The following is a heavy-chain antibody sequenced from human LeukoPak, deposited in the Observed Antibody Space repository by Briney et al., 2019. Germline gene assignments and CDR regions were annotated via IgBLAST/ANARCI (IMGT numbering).Heavy chain of an antibody. Sequence: GESLKISCKGSGYSFTSYWIGWVRQMPGKGLEWMGIIYPGDSDTRYSPSFQGQVTISADKSISTAYLQWSSLKASNTAMYYCARQYSSSCLAALYWGQGTLVTVSS. CDR3: ARQYSSSCLAALY. D-gene: IGHD6-13*01. CDR1: GYSFTSYW. CDR2: IYPGDSDT. J-gene: IGHJ4*02. V-gene: IGHV5-51*01.